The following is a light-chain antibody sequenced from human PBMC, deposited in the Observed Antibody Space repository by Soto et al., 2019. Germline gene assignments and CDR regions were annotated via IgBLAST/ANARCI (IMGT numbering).Light chain of an antibody. V-gene: IGLV2-18*01. CDR2: EVS. CDR1: SSDVGSYNR. CDR3: SLYTSSSIWV. Sequence: QSALTQPPSVSGSPGQSVTISCTGTSSDVGSYNRVSWYQQPPGTAPKLMIYEVSNRPSGVPDRFSGSKSGNTASLTISGLQAEDEADYYCSLYTSSSIWVFGGGNKVTVL. J-gene: IGLJ3*02.